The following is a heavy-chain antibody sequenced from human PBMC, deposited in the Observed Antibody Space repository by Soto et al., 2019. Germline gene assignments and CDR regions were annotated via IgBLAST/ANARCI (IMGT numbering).Heavy chain of an antibody. CDR2: IIPIFGTA. Sequence: SVKVSCKASGYTFTSYGISWVRQAPGQGLEWMGGIIPIFGTANYAQKFQGRVTITADESTSTAYMELSSLRSEDTAVYYCARWGNYYDSSGYYYYFDYWGQGTLVTVSS. V-gene: IGHV1-69*13. CDR1: GYTFTSYG. D-gene: IGHD3-22*01. J-gene: IGHJ4*02. CDR3: ARWGNYYDSSGYYYYFDY.